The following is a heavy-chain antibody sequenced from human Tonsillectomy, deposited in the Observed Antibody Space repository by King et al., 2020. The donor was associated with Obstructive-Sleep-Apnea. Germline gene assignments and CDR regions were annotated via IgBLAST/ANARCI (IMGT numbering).Heavy chain of an antibody. CDR2: VYHSGST. D-gene: IGHD1-26*01. Sequence: QLQESGPGLVKPSETLSLTCTVSGYSISSGYYWGWIRLPPRKRLEWIGNVYHSGSTYYNPSLRSRVTISVDTSENQFSLKLSSVTAADTAVYYCARADWEPTYYYYGLDVWGQGTTVTVSS. CDR1: GYSISSGYY. CDR3: ARADWEPTYYYYGLDV. J-gene: IGHJ6*02. V-gene: IGHV4-38-2*02.